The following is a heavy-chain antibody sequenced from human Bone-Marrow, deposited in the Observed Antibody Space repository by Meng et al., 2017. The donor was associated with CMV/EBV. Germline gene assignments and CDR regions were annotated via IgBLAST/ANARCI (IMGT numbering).Heavy chain of an antibody. CDR1: GGSFSGYY. D-gene: IGHD6-13*01. J-gene: IGHJ4*02. CDR2: INHSGST. V-gene: IGHV4-34*01. CDR3: ARVPYSSSWGYVDY. Sequence: SETLSLTCAVYGGSFSGYYWSWIRQPPGKGLEWIGEINHSGSTNYNPSLKSRVTISVDTSKNQFSLKLSSVTAADTAVYYCARVPYSSSWGYVDYWGQGTLVTVSS.